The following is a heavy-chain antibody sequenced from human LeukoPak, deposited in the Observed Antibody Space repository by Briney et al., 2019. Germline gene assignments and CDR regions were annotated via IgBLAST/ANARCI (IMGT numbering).Heavy chain of an antibody. CDR2: ISDSGGST. Sequence: GGSLRLSCAASGFTFSTYAMSWVRQAPGKGLEWVSSISDSGGSTYYADSVKGRFTISRDNSKNTLYLQMSSLRAEDTAVYYCARDPYYYDSSDYYSWFDPWGQGTLVTVSS. CDR1: GFTFSTYA. CDR3: ARDPYYYDSSDYYSWFDP. D-gene: IGHD3-22*01. J-gene: IGHJ5*02. V-gene: IGHV3-23*01.